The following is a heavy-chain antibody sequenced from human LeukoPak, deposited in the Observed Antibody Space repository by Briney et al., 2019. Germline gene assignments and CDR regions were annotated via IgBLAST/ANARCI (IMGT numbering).Heavy chain of an antibody. CDR1: GFTFSSYA. CDR2: ISGSGGGT. V-gene: IGHV3-23*01. Sequence: PGGSLRLSCAASGFTFSSYAMSWVRQAPGKGLEWVSGISGSGGGTYYADSVKGRFTISRDNSRKIVYLQMNSLRVEDTGVYYCARDGEFIKGTFDYWGQGTLVTVAS. CDR3: ARDGEFIKGTFDY. J-gene: IGHJ4*02. D-gene: IGHD3-10*01.